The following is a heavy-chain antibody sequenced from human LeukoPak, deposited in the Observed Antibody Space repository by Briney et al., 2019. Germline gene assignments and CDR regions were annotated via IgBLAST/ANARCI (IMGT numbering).Heavy chain of an antibody. V-gene: IGHV1-69*05. D-gene: IGHD3-22*01. CDR1: GCTFSSHA. CDR3: ARAPFYFDSSGFSMDAFDI. J-gene: IGHJ3*02. Sequence: SVKVSCKASGCTFSSHAVSWVRQAPGQGLEWMGGTTPIFGSAEYAQRFQGRVTITTDESTSTAYMELSSLRSEDTAVYYCARAPFYFDSSGFSMDAFDIWGQGTMVTVSS. CDR2: TTPIFGSA.